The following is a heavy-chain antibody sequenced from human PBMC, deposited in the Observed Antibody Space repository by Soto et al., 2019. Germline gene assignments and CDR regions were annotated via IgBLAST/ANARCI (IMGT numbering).Heavy chain of an antibody. CDR3: ARDRGFGMDV. V-gene: IGHV4-31*03. J-gene: IGHJ6*02. CDR1: GDSIRSSGYY. Sequence: PSETLSLTCTVSGDSIRSSGYYWNWIRQHPGKGLEWIANIHHSGSTYYNPSLKSRLTVSLETSNNQFSVRLGSVTAADTAVYYCARDRGFGMDVWGQGTTVTVSS. CDR2: IHHSGST.